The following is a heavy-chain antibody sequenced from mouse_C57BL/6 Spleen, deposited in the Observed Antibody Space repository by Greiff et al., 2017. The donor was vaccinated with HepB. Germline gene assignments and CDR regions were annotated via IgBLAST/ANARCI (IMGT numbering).Heavy chain of an antibody. CDR1: GYTFTSYW. V-gene: IGHV1-69*01. Sequence: VQLQQPGAELVMPGASVKLSCKASGYTFTSYWMHWVKQRPGQGLEWIGEIDPSDSYTNYNQKFKGKSTLTVDKSSSTAYMQLSSLTSEDSAVYYCAGGGQLRPYYFDYWGQGTTLTVSS. CDR2: IDPSDSYT. D-gene: IGHD3-2*02. CDR3: AGGGQLRPYYFDY. J-gene: IGHJ2*01.